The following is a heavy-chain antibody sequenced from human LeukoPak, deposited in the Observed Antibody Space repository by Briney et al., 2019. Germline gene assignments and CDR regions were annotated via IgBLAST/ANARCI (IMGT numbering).Heavy chain of an antibody. CDR2: IYIRGTT. V-gene: IGHV4-4*09. CDR1: GGSIRSYY. CDR3: ARLENVDWFDP. Sequence: SETLSFTCTVSGGSIRSYYWSWIRQPPGKGLEWIGHIYIRGTTDYNPSLKSRVTMSIDTSKNQFSLKLSSVTAADTAVYYCARLENVDWFDPWGQGTLVIVSS. D-gene: IGHD1-1*01. J-gene: IGHJ5*02.